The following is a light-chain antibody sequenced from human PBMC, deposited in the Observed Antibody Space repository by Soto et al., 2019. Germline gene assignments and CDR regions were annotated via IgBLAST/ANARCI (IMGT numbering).Light chain of an antibody. Sequence: EIVLTQSPATLSLSPGERATLSCRASQSVGIYLGWYQQRPGQAPRLLISDASKRAAGIPARFSGSGSGTDFTLTINSLEHDDFAVYYCQHRSTWPRAFGQGTRLEIK. CDR1: QSVGIY. V-gene: IGKV3-11*01. CDR2: DAS. J-gene: IGKJ5*01. CDR3: QHRSTWPRA.